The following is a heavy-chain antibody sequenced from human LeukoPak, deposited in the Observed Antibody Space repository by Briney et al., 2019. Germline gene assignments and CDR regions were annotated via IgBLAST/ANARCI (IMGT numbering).Heavy chain of an antibody. CDR2: IIPIFDIA. CDR3: ARGLKSSSWYGNWFDP. Sequence: HGASVKVSCKASGGTFSSYAISWVRQAPGQGLEWMGRIIPIFDIANYAQKFQGRVTITADKSTSTAYMELSSLRSEDTAVYYCARGLKSSSWYGNWFDPWGQGTLVTVSS. D-gene: IGHD6-13*01. CDR1: GGTFSSYA. J-gene: IGHJ5*02. V-gene: IGHV1-69*04.